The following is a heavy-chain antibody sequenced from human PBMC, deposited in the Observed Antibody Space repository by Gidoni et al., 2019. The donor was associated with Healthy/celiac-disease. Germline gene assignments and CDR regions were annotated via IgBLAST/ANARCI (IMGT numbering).Heavy chain of an antibody. J-gene: IGHJ4*02. CDR2: IYYSGST. CDR3: ASIGTVLRFLEWSN. Sequence: QVQLQESGPGLVKPSETLSLPCTVSGGSVSSGSYYWSWIRQPPGKGLEWIGYIYYSGSTNYTPSLKSRVTISVDTSKNQFSLKLSSVTAADTAVYYCASIGTVLRFLEWSNWGQGTLVTVSS. V-gene: IGHV4-61*01. D-gene: IGHD3-3*01. CDR1: GGSVSSGSYY.